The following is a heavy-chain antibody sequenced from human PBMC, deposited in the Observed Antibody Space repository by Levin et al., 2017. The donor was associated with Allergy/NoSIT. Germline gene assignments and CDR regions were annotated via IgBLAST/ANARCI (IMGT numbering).Heavy chain of an antibody. Sequence: ASVKVSCKASGYTFTGYYMHWVRQAPGQGLEWMGRINPNSGGTNYAQKFQGRVTMTRDTSISTAYMELSRLRSDDTAVYYCARDTGSTVTTLGYNWFDPWGQGTLVTVSS. D-gene: IGHD4-17*01. CDR3: ARDTGSTVTTLGYNWFDP. J-gene: IGHJ5*02. V-gene: IGHV1-2*06. CDR2: INPNSGGT. CDR1: GYTFTGYY.